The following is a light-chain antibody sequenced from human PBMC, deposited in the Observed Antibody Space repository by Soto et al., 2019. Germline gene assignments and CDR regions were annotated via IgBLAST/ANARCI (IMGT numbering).Light chain of an antibody. CDR3: QQRSNWRT. Sequence: EIVLTQSPATLSLSPGERATLSCSASQSVSSYLAWYQQKPGQAPRLLIYDASNRATGIPARFSGSGSGTDFTLTISSLEPEDFAVYYCQQRSNWRTFGQGTKVDIK. CDR1: QSVSSY. J-gene: IGKJ1*01. CDR2: DAS. V-gene: IGKV3-11*01.